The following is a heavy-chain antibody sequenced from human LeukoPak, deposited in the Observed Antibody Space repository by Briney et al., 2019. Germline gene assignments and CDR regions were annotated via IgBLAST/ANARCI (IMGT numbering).Heavy chain of an antibody. CDR3: ARAEKRYCSSTSCPGGWFDP. Sequence: GASVKVSCKASGGTFSSYAISWVRQAPGQGLEWMGGIIPIFGTANYAQKFQGRVTITTDESTSTAYMELSSLRSEDTAVYYCARAEKRYCSSTSCPGGWFDPWGQGTLVTVSS. CDR2: IIPIFGTA. J-gene: IGHJ5*02. V-gene: IGHV1-69*05. D-gene: IGHD2-2*01. CDR1: GGTFSSYA.